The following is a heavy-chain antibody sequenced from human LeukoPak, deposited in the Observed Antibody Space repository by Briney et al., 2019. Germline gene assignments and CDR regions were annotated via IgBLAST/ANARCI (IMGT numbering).Heavy chain of an antibody. J-gene: IGHJ4*02. D-gene: IGHD3-3*01. CDR2: IYYSGST. CDR1: GGSISSYY. CDR3: ARHGGGVIFDY. V-gene: IGHV4-59*08. Sequence: SGTLSLTCTVSGGSISSYYWSWIRQPPGKGLEWIGYIYYSGSTNYNPSLKSRVTISVDTSKNQFSLKLSSVTAADTAVYYCARHGGGVIFDYWGQGTLVTVSS.